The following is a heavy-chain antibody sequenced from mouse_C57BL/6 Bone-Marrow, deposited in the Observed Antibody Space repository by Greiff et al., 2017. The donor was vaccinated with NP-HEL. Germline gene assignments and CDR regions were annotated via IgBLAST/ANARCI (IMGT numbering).Heavy chain of an antibody. CDR3: ASHYYGPFAY. CDR2: IYPGSGST. D-gene: IGHD1-2*01. Sequence: QVQLQQPGAELVKPGASVKMSCKASGYTFTSYWITWVKQRPGQGLEWIGDIYPGSGSTNYNEKFKSKATLTVDSSSSTAYMQLSSRTSEDSAVYYGASHYYGPFAYWGQGTLVTVSA. J-gene: IGHJ3*01. V-gene: IGHV1-55*01. CDR1: GYTFTSYW.